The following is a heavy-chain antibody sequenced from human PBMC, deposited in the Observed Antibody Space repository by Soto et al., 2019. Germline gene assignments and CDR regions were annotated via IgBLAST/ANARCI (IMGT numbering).Heavy chain of an antibody. Sequence: GASVKVSCKASGGTFSSYAISWVRQAPGQGLEWMGGIIPIFGTANYAQKFQGRVTITADESTSTAYMELSSLRSEDTAVYYCARGLVHMPAEYFDYWGQGTLVTVSS. CDR2: IIPIFGTA. D-gene: IGHD2-2*01. V-gene: IGHV1-69*13. J-gene: IGHJ4*02. CDR1: GGTFSSYA. CDR3: ARGLVHMPAEYFDY.